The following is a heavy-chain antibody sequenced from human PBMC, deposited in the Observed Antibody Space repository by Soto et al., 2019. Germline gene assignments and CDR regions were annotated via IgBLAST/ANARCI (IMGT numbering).Heavy chain of an antibody. J-gene: IGHJ6*02. CDR3: AKDPSTYYDFWSGYFGV. CDR1: GGSISSYY. D-gene: IGHD3-3*01. V-gene: IGHV4-59*01. Sequence: SETLSLTCTVSGGSISSYYWSWIRQPPGKGLEWIGYIYYSGSTNYNPSLKSRVTISVDTSKNQFSLKLSSVTAADTAVYYCAKDPSTYYDFWSGYFGVWGQGTTVTVSS. CDR2: IYYSGST.